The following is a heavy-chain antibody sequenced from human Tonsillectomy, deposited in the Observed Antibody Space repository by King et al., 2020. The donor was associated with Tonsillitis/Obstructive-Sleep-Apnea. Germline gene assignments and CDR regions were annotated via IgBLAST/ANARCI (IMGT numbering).Heavy chain of an antibody. CDR2: ISYDGSNK. CDR3: ARGYLPWIQLWFFDY. J-gene: IGHJ4*02. Sequence: QLVQSGGGVVQPGRSLRLSCAASGFTFSSYAMHWVRQAPGKGLEWVAVISYDGSNKYYADSVKGRFTISRDNSKNTLYLQMNSLRAEDTAVYYCARGYLPWIQLWFFDYWGQGTLVTVSS. CDR1: GFTFSSYA. D-gene: IGHD5-18*01. V-gene: IGHV3-30*04.